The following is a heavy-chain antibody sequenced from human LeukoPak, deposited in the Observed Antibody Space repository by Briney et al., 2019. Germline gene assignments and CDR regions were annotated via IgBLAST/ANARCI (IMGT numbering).Heavy chain of an antibody. Sequence: PGGSLRLSCAASGFIFRSYGMHWVRQAPGKGLEWVATLWSHGAEKYHADSVKGRFTISRDISKNTLYLQMDSLRAEDTAVYYCARDLGRLQPPEGTYYHHGMDVWGRGTTVTVSS. J-gene: IGHJ6*02. CDR1: GFIFRSYG. V-gene: IGHV3-33*01. D-gene: IGHD2-21*01. CDR3: ARDLGRLQPPEGTYYHHGMDV. CDR2: LWSHGAEK.